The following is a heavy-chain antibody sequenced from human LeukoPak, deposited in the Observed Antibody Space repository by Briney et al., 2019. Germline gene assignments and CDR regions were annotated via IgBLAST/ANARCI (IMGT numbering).Heavy chain of an antibody. J-gene: IGHJ4*02. D-gene: IGHD3-22*01. CDR2: ISGTGYRR. CDR1: GFTFSSYA. Sequence: GGSLRLSCVASGFTFSSYAMSWVRQAPGKGLEGVSSISGTGYRRHYADSVKGRFTISRDNSKNPLYLQRNSLRAEHTAVYYCAKEFLYDSSASRHDYWRQGTLVTVSS. CDR3: AKEFLYDSSASRHDY. V-gene: IGHV3-23*01.